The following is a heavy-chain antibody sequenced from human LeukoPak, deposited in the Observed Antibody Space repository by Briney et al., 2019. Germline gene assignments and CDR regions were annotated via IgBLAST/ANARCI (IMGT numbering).Heavy chain of an antibody. V-gene: IGHV4-39*07. Sequence: SETLSLTCTVSGSSISSSSYYWGWIRQPPGKGLEWIGSIYYSGSTYYNPSLKSRVTISVDTSKNQFSLKLSSVTAADTAVYYCASIRDSSGWYVVWLVDPWGQGTLVTVSS. J-gene: IGHJ5*02. CDR2: IYYSGST. CDR3: ASIRDSSGWYVVWLVDP. D-gene: IGHD6-19*01. CDR1: GSSISSSSYY.